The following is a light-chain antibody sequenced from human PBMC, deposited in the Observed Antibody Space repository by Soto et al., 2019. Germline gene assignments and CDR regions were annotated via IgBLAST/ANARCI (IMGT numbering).Light chain of an antibody. CDR1: QSVRSK. CDR2: DAS. J-gene: IGKJ1*01. Sequence: EIVMTQSPGTLSVSPGERVTLSCRASQSVRSKLVWYQRKPGQSPRLLIYDASTRATGIPARFSGSGSGTEFTLTISSLQSEDFAVYYCQQYNNWPQTFGQGTKVDIK. CDR3: QQYNNWPQT. V-gene: IGKV3-15*01.